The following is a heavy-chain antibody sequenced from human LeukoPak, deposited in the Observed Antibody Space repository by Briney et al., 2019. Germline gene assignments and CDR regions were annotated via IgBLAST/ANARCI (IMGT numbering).Heavy chain of an antibody. V-gene: IGHV4-34*01. Sequence: PSETLSLTCAVYGGSFSGYYWSWIRLPPGKGLEWIGEINHSGSTNYNPSLKSRVTISVDTSKNQFSLKLSSVTAADTAVYYCARGGGYTPYYFDYWGQGTLVTVSS. D-gene: IGHD5-12*01. CDR2: INHSGST. CDR1: GGSFSGYY. CDR3: ARGGGYTPYYFDY. J-gene: IGHJ4*02.